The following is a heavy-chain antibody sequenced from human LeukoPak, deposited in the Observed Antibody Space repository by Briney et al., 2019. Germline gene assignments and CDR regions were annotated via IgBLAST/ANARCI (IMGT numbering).Heavy chain of an antibody. CDR1: GGSFSVYY. J-gene: IGHJ4*02. V-gene: IGHV4-34*01. CDR3: AISTGYYRKVFDY. D-gene: IGHD3-9*01. Sequence: PSETLSLTCAVYGGSFSVYYWSWIRQPPGKGLEWIGEINHSGSTNYNPSLKSRVTLSLDTSKNQFSLKLSSVTAADTAVYYCAISTGYYRKVFDYWGQGTLVTVSS. CDR2: INHSGST.